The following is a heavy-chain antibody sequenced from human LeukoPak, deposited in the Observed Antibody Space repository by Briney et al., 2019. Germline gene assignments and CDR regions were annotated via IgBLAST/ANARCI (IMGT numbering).Heavy chain of an antibody. V-gene: IGHV4-59*08. D-gene: IGHD4-11*01. CDR2: IYSSGIT. CDR3: ARHSSTSMTTVTFSDY. Sequence: SETLSLTCTVSGGSISSYYWSWLRQPPGKGLEWIGYIYSSGITNYNPSLKSRVTMSVDTSKNQFSLKLTSVTAADTAVYYCARHSSTSMTTVTFSDYWGQGTLVTVSS. J-gene: IGHJ4*02. CDR1: GGSISSYY.